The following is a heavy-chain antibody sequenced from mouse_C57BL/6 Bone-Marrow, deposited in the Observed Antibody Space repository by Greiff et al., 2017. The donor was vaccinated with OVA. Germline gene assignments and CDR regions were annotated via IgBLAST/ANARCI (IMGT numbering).Heavy chain of an antibody. V-gene: IGHV2-5*01. CDR1: GFSLTSYG. D-gene: IGHD1-1*01. CDR3: AKRAYRYGWFAY. Sequence: VQLQQSGPGLVQPSQSLSITCTVSGFSLTSYGVHWVRQSPGKGLEWLGVLWSCGSTDYHAAFMSRLSIIKDNSKSQVFFKMNSLIADDSAVYYCAKRAYRYGWFAYWGQGTLVTVSA. CDR2: LWSCGST. J-gene: IGHJ3*01.